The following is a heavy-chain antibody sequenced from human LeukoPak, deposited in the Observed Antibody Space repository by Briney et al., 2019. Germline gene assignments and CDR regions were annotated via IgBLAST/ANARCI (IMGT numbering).Heavy chain of an antibody. Sequence: PGGSLRLSCAASGFTFSGYAMGWVRQAPGKGPEWVSAISASGGTTHYADSVKGRFTLFRDNSRNTLHLQLHSLRAEDTAIYYCAKGWLAPGPTYDYWGQGTLVTVSS. D-gene: IGHD5-12*01. V-gene: IGHV3-23*01. CDR2: ISASGGTT. CDR1: GFTFSGYA. J-gene: IGHJ4*02. CDR3: AKGWLAPGPTYDY.